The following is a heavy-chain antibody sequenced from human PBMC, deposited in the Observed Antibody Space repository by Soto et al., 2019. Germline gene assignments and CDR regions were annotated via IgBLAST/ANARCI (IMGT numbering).Heavy chain of an antibody. Sequence: GGSLRLSCAASGFTFSSYAMSWVRQAPGKGLEWVSAISGSGGSTYYADSVKGRFTISRDNSKNTLYLQMNSLRAEDTAVYYCAKAIVGMVRNKTTDNWFDPWGQGTLVTVSS. CDR1: GFTFSSYA. CDR3: AKAIVGMVRNKTTDNWFDP. D-gene: IGHD3-10*01. J-gene: IGHJ5*02. CDR2: ISGSGGST. V-gene: IGHV3-23*01.